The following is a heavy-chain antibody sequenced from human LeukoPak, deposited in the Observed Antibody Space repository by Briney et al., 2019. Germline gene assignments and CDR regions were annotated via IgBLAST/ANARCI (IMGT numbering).Heavy chain of an antibody. CDR2: IYYSGST. CDR3: ARLGGTIFGFDP. CDR1: GGSISSSSYY. J-gene: IGHJ5*02. Sequence: SETLSLTCAVSGGSISSSSYYWGWIRQPPGKGLEWIGSIYYSGSTYYNPPLKSRVTISVDTSTNQFSPKLSSVTAADTAVYYCARLGGTIFGFDPWGQGTLVTVSS. V-gene: IGHV4-39*07. D-gene: IGHD3-3*01.